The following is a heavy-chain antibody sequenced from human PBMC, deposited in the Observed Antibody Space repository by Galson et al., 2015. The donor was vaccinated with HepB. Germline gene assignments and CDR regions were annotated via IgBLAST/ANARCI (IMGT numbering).Heavy chain of an antibody. CDR2: MSGYNGAT. Sequence: SVKVSCKASGYTFTSHSVNWVRQAPGQGLEWMGWMSGYNGATKYAQKFQGRVTMTADTSTTTAYMELKSLRSDDTAVYYCARGALVVVVDATQNNWFDPWGQGTLVTVSS. J-gene: IGHJ5*02. D-gene: IGHD2-15*01. V-gene: IGHV1-18*01. CDR3: ARGALVVVVDATQNNWFDP. CDR1: GYTFTSHS.